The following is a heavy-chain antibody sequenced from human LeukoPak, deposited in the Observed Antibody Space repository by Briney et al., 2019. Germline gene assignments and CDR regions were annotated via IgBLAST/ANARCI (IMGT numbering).Heavy chain of an antibody. J-gene: IGHJ4*02. V-gene: IGHV4-39*07. D-gene: IGHD3-22*01. CDR1: GGSISSSSYY. CDR2: IYHSGTT. CDR3: AKNGGSSGVFDF. Sequence: NTSETLSLTCTVSGGSISSSSYYWGWIRQPPGKGLEWIGNIYHSGTTSYNPSLKSRVTISVDTSKNQFSLKLSSVTAADTAVYYCAKNGGSSGVFDFWGQGTLVTVSS.